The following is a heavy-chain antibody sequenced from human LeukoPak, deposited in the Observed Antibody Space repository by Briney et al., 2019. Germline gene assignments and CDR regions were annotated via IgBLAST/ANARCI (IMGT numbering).Heavy chain of an antibody. CDR1: GFTFSSYG. D-gene: IGHD6-13*01. CDR3: ARAAAVSGAFRDNWFDP. Sequence: PGGSLRLSCGASGFTFSSYGMHWVRQAPGKGLEWVAFIRYDGSNKYYADSVKGRFTISRDNSKNTLYLQMNSLRAEDTAVYYCARAAAVSGAFRDNWFDPWGQGTLVTVSS. J-gene: IGHJ5*02. V-gene: IGHV3-30*02. CDR2: IRYDGSNK.